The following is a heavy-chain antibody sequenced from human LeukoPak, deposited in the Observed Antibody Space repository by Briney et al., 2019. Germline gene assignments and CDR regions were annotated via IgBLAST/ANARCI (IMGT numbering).Heavy chain of an antibody. CDR2: IKQDGSEK. J-gene: IGHJ3*02. CDR3: ARAWGYCSSTSCPSENIPEAFDI. V-gene: IGHV3-7*01. CDR1: GFTFSSYG. D-gene: IGHD2-2*01. Sequence: LPGGSLRLSCTASGFTFSSYGMHWVRQAPGKGLEWVANIKQDGSEKYYVDSVKGRFTISRDNAKNSLYLQMNSLRAEDTAVYYCARAWGYCSSTSCPSENIPEAFDIWGQGTMVTVSS.